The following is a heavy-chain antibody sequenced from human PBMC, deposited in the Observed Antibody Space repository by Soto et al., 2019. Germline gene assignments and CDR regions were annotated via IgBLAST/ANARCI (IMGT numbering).Heavy chain of an antibody. J-gene: IGHJ4*02. CDR3: ARGDYYGSGSYFFSYDY. D-gene: IGHD3-10*01. CDR2: INHSGST. V-gene: IGHV4-34*01. CDR1: GGSFSGYY. Sequence: ASETLSLTCAVYGGSFSGYYWSWIRQPPGKGLEWIGEINHSGSTNYNPSLKSRVTISVDTSKNQFSLKLSSVTAADTAVYYCARGDYYGSGSYFFSYDYWGQGTLVTVPQ.